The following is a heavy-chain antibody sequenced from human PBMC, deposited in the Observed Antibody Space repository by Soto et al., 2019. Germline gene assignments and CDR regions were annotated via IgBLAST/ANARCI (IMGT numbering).Heavy chain of an antibody. Sequence: SVKVSCKASGGTFSSYAISWVRQAPGQGLEWMGGIIPIFGTANYAQKFQGRVTITADESTSTAYMELSSLRSEDTAVYYCARDRGHYGGSIYLDYWGQGTLVTVSS. J-gene: IGHJ4*02. V-gene: IGHV1-69*13. CDR3: ARDRGHYGGSIYLDY. D-gene: IGHD4-17*01. CDR2: IIPIFGTA. CDR1: GGTFSSYA.